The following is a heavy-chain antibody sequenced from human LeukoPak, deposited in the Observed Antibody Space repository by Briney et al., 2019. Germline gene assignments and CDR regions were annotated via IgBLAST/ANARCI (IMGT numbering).Heavy chain of an antibody. CDR2: ISSSSSYI. V-gene: IGHV3-21*04. D-gene: IGHD5-18*01. J-gene: IGHJ4*02. Sequence: GGSLRLSCAASGFTFSSYSMNWVRQAPGKGLEWVSSISSSSSYIYYEDSVKGRFTISRDNAKNSLYLQMNGLRTDDTGLYYCVKGRRRGYAYGTLESWGQGTLVTVSS. CDR3: VKGRRRGYAYGTLES. CDR1: GFTFSSYS.